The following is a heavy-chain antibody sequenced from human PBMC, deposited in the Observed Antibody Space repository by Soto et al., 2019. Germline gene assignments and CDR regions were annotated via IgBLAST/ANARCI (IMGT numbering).Heavy chain of an antibody. D-gene: IGHD5-12*01. CDR2: IHHGGST. J-gene: IGHJ4*02. CDR3: TKNSAYALDY. V-gene: IGHV4-4*02. CDR1: GYSVSNNNW. Sequence: SETLSLTCDVSGYSVSNNNWWSWVRQSPGEGLEWIGEIHHGGSTNYNPSLKSRVTISVDKSKNQFFLKLSSVTAADTAVYYCTKNSAYALDYWGQGALVTVSS.